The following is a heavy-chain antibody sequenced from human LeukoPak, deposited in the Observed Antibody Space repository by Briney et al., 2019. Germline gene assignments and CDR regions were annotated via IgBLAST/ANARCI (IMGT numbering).Heavy chain of an antibody. CDR3: ARVGAEWEPNWFDP. V-gene: IGHV4-59*01. CDR1: GGSISSYY. J-gene: IGHJ5*02. D-gene: IGHD1-26*01. Sequence: SETLSLTCTVSGGSISSYYWSWLRQPPGKGLEWIGYIYYSGSTNYNPSLKSRVTISVDTSKNQFSLKLSSVTAADTAVYYCARVGAEWEPNWFDPWGQGTLVTVSS. CDR2: IYYSGST.